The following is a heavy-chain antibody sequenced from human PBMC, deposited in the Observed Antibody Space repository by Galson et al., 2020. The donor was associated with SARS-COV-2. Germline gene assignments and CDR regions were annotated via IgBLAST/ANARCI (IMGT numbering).Heavy chain of an antibody. CDR3: ARLTISGSYFDYYYYGMDV. Sequence: SETLSLTCTVSGGSISSSTYYWGWIRQPPGKGLEWIGNIYYSGSTYYNPSLKSRVTISVDTSKNQFSLKLSSVTAADTAVYYCARLTISGSYFDYYYYGMDVWGQGTTVTVSS. V-gene: IGHV4-39*01. J-gene: IGHJ6*02. CDR2: IYYSGST. D-gene: IGHD1-26*01. CDR1: GGSISSSTYY.